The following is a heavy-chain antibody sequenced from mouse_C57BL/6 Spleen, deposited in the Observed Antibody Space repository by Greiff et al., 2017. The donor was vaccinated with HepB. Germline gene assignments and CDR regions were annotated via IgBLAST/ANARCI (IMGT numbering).Heavy chain of an antibody. CDR2: INPNNGGT. J-gene: IGHJ3*01. V-gene: IGHV1-22*01. Sequence: EVQLQQSGPELVKPGASVKMSCKASGYTFTDYNMHWVKQSHGKSLEWIGYINPNNGGTRYNQKFKGKATLTVDKSSSTAYMGLRSLTSEDSAVYYCADYEYDGCRFAYWGQGTLVTVSA. CDR3: ADYEYDGCRFAY. CDR1: GYTFTDYN. D-gene: IGHD2-4*01.